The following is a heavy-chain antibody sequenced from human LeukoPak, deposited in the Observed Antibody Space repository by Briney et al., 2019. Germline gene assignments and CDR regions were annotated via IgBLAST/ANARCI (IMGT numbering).Heavy chain of an antibody. Sequence: SQTLSLTCAISGDSVSSNSAAWNWIRQSPSRGLEWLGRTYYRSKWYNDYAVSVNSRITINPDTSKNQFSLKLSSVTAADTAVYYCARRPYSSSLGWFDPWGQGTLVTVSS. CDR1: GDSVSSNSAA. CDR3: ARRPYSSSLGWFDP. CDR2: TYYRSKWYN. J-gene: IGHJ5*02. D-gene: IGHD6-13*01. V-gene: IGHV6-1*01.